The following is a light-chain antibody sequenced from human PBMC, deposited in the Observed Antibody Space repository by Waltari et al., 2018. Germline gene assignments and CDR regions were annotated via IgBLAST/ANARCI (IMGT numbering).Light chain of an antibody. CDR2: GAS. V-gene: IGKV3-20*01. CDR3: QHYVSLPAT. Sequence: EIVLTQSPGTRSLSPGERATLSCRASQSVTRSLAWYQQKPGQAPRLLIYGASSRATGIPDRFSGGGSGTDFSLTISRLEPEDFAMYYCQHYVSLPATFGQGTKVEIK. CDR1: QSVTRS. J-gene: IGKJ1*01.